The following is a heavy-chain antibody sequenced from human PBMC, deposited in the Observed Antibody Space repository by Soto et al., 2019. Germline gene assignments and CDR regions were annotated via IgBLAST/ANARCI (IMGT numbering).Heavy chain of an antibody. V-gene: IGHV4-31*03. J-gene: IGHJ6*03. D-gene: IGHD3-3*01. Sequence: SETLSLSCTVSGGSISSGGYYWSWVRQHPGKGLEWIGYIYYSGSTYYNPSLKSRVTISVDTSKNQFSLKLSSVTAADTAVYYCAASIVGVVPSYYYMVVLRKALSVTVSS. CDR1: GGSISSGGYY. CDR2: IYYSGST. CDR3: AASIVGVVPSYYYMVV.